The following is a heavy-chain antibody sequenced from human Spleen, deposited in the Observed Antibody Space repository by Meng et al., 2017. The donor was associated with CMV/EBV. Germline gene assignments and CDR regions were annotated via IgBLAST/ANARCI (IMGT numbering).Heavy chain of an antibody. CDR1: GGSFSGYY. D-gene: IGHD3-3*01. V-gene: IGHV4-34*01. CDR3: ARLTGESDMVYDFWSGSYFDY. CDR2: INHSGST. Sequence: SETLSLTCAVYGGSFSGYYWSWIRQPPGKGLEWIGEINHSGSTNYNPSLKSRVTISVDTSKNQFSLKLSSVTAADTAVYYCARLTGESDMVYDFWSGSYFDYWGQGTLVTVSS. J-gene: IGHJ4*02.